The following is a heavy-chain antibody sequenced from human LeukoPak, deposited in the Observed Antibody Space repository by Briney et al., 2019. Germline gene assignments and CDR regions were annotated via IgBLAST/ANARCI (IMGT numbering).Heavy chain of an antibody. J-gene: IGHJ4*02. CDR2: IRQDGIEK. CDR3: ARAGWELPEGFDY. CDR1: GFAFSSYW. D-gene: IGHD1-26*01. V-gene: IGHV3-7*01. Sequence: GGSLRLSCAASGFAFSSYWMSWVRQAPGKGLEWVATIRQDGIEKCDVDSVKGRFTISRDNAKNSLYLQMNSLRGEDTAVYYCARAGWELPEGFDYWGQGTLVTVSS.